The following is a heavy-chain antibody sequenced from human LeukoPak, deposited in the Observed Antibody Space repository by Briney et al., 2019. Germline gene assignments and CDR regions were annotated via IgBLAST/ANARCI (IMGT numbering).Heavy chain of an antibody. CDR1: GFTFSSYE. Sequence: PGGSLRLSCAASGFTFSSYEMSWVRQAPGKGLKWVANMKYDGSEKDYVDSVKGRFTISRDNAKNSLYLQMNSLRAEDTAVYYCARDIAAAGLFFDYWGQGTLVTVSS. CDR2: MKYDGSEK. CDR3: ARDIAAAGLFFDY. J-gene: IGHJ4*02. D-gene: IGHD6-13*01. V-gene: IGHV3-7*01.